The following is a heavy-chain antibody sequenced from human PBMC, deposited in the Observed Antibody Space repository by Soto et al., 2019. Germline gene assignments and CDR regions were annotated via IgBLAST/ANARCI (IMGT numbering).Heavy chain of an antibody. V-gene: IGHV3-66*01. CDR1: GFIVSDTY. D-gene: IGHD2-15*01. CDR3: AREPLYCRGGSCSITGDAYDI. CDR2: ISNRGDT. J-gene: IGHJ3*02. Sequence: EVQLVESGGGLVQPGGSPRLSCTASGFIVSDTYVNWVRQAPGKGLEWVSVISNRGDTHYADSVRGRFSLSRDISDNTLHLQMNNLRVEDTAVYYCAREPLYCRGGSCSITGDAYDIWGQGTMVTVSS.